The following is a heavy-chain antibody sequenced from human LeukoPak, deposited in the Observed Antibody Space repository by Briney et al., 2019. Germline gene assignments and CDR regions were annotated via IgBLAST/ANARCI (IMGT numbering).Heavy chain of an antibody. D-gene: IGHD3-10*01. J-gene: IGHJ6*02. CDR1: GYTFTGYY. CDR2: INPNSGGT. V-gene: IGHV1-2*04. Sequence: ASVKVSCKASGYTFTGYYMHWVRQAPGQGLEWMGWINPNSGGTNYAQKFQGWVTMTRDTSISTAYMELSRLRSDDTAVYYCARDGILMVRGVGSYYGMDVWGQGTTVTVSS. CDR3: ARDGILMVRGVGSYYGMDV.